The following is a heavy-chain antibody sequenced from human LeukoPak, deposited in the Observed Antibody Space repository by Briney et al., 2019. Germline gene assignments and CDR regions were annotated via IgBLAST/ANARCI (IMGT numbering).Heavy chain of an antibody. CDR1: GFTFTIFG. V-gene: IGHV3-48*01. CDR3: ARDQDYYGSGSYGPDH. CDR2: IDARSGIT. J-gene: IGHJ5*02. D-gene: IGHD3-10*01. Sequence: GGSLRLSCAASGFTFTIFGLNWVRQAPGKGPEWVSYIDARSGITYYADSVQGRFTISRDDARESVFLQMDGLGVDDTAVYYCARDQDYYGSGSYGPDHWGQGILVTVSS.